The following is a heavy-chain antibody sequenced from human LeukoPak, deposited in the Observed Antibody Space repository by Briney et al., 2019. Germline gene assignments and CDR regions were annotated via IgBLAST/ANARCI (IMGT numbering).Heavy chain of an antibody. CDR1: GFSFSTYE. CDR3: ARDGDYYDSSGYLDY. J-gene: IGHJ4*02. CDR2: ISSSSSYI. V-gene: IGHV3-21*01. Sequence: GGSLRLSCAASGFSFSTYEMNWVRQAPGKGLEWVSSISSSSSYIYYADSVKGRFTISRDNAKNSLYLQMNSLRAEDTAVYYCARDGDYYDSSGYLDYWGQGTLVTVSS. D-gene: IGHD3-22*01.